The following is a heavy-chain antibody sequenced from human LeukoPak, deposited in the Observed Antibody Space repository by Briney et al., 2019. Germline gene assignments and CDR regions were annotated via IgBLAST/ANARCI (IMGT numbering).Heavy chain of an antibody. CDR2: IYTSGST. CDR3: ARVRGSSGSYEYYHYMDV. V-gene: IGHV4-38-2*02. CDR1: GYSISSGYY. J-gene: IGHJ6*03. Sequence: SETLSLTCTVSGYSISSGYYWGWLRQPPGKGLEWIGRIYTSGSTNYNPSLKSRVTMSVDTSKKQFSLKLSSVTAADTAVYYCARVRGSSGSYEYYHYMDVWGKGTTVTISS. D-gene: IGHD1-26*01.